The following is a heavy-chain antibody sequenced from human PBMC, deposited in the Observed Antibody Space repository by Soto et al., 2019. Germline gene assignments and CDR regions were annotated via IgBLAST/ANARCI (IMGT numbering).Heavy chain of an antibody. J-gene: IGHJ4*02. CDR3: AKEDTSSGSLDF. CDR2: ISDSGATT. D-gene: IGHD6-19*01. V-gene: IGHV3-23*01. Sequence: GGSLRLSCAASGFPFGENAMSWVRQAPGKGLEWVSGISDSGATTYYADSVRGRFTISRDNSKNTLYLQMKSLRAEDSASYYCAKEDTSSGSLDFWGQGALVTVSS. CDR1: GFPFGENA.